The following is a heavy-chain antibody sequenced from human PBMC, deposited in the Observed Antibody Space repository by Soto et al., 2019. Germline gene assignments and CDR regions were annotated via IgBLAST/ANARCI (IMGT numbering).Heavy chain of an antibody. CDR1: GFTFSSYA. D-gene: IGHD6-19*01. J-gene: IGHJ6*02. CDR2: ISYDGSNK. CDR3: ARDRQWLIKSYYGMDV. V-gene: IGHV3-30-3*01. Sequence: GGSLRLSCAASGFTFSSYAMHWVRQAPGKGLEWVAVISYDGSNKYYADSVKGRFTISRDNSKNTLYLQMNSLRAEDTAVYYCARDRQWLIKSYYGMDVWGQGTTVTVSS.